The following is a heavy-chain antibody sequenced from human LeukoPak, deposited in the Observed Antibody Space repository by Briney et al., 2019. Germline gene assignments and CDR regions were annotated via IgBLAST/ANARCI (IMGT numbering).Heavy chain of an antibody. Sequence: SQTLSLTCTVSGGSISSGDYYWSWIRQPPGKGLEWIGNIYYSGSTNYNPSLKSRVTISVSTSKNQFSLKLSSVTAADTAVYYCARHVGLGDAFDLWGQGTMVTVSS. CDR1: GGSISSGDYY. J-gene: IGHJ3*01. CDR3: ARHVGLGDAFDL. V-gene: IGHV4-61*08. D-gene: IGHD3-10*02. CDR2: IYYSGST.